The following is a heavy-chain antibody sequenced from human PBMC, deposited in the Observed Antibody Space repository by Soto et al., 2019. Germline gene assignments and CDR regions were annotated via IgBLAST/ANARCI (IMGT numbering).Heavy chain of an antibody. CDR1: GYPVTAYY. D-gene: IGHD3-3*01. J-gene: IGHJ3*02. CDR3: ARGGGVGVAGSAAFDM. V-gene: IGHV1-2*02. Sequence: QLHLVHSGAVVKKPGASVTVSCSASGYPVTAYYMHWVRQAPGRGLEWMGGINPATGAAKYSQTMQGGVTMTRDTSTSTAFMELSGLTSEDTAVFYCARGGGVGVAGSAAFDMWGQGTLVTVSS. CDR2: INPATGAA.